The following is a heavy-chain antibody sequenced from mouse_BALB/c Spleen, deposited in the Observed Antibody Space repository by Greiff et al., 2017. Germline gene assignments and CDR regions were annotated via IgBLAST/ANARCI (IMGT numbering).Heavy chain of an antibody. V-gene: IGHV1-18*01. Sequence: EVQLQQSGPELVKPGASVKIPCKASGYTFTDYNMDWVKQSHGKSLEWIGDINPNNGGTIYNQKFKGKATLTVDKSSSTAYMELRSLTSEDTAVYYCARKVYYDSLYAMDYWGQGTSVTVSS. CDR3: ARKVYYDSLYAMDY. J-gene: IGHJ4*01. D-gene: IGHD2-4*01. CDR1: GYTFTDYN. CDR2: INPNNGGT.